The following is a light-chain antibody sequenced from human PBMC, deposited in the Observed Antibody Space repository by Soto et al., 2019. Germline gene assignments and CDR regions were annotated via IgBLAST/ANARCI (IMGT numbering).Light chain of an antibody. CDR3: QQYGSSPIT. V-gene: IGKV3-15*01. Sequence: ETVMTQSPVTLSVFPGQRVTLSCGASQSVSSNLAWYQQKPGQAPRLLIYGASTRATGIPDRFSGSGSGTEFTLTISRLQSEDLAVYHCQQYGSSPITFGQGTRLEIK. CDR2: GAS. J-gene: IGKJ5*01. CDR1: QSVSSN.